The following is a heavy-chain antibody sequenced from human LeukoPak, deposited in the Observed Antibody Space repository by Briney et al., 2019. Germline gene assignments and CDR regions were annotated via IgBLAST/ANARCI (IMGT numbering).Heavy chain of an antibody. CDR1: GFTSSSYW. V-gene: IGHV3-74*01. D-gene: IGHD3-10*01. CDR2: ISGDGTAR. CDR3: VRGRGSYGWFDP. Sequence: GGSLRLSCAASGFTSSSYWTHWVRQVPGKGLVWVSRISGDGTARNYADSVKGRFTISRDDAKNTVDLQMNSLRGEDTAVYYCVRGRGSYGWFDPWGQGTLVTVSS. J-gene: IGHJ5*02.